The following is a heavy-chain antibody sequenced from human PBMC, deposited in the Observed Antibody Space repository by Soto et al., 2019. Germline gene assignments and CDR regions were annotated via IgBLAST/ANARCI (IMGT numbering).Heavy chain of an antibody. V-gene: IGHV3-23*01. Sequence: GGSLRLSCAASGFTFSSYAMSWVRQAPGKGLEWVSAISGSGGSIYYADSVKGRFTISRDNSKNTLYLQMNSLRAEDTAVYYCAKDLEPNSSGYYVEWAWGQGTLVTVSS. CDR3: AKDLEPNSSGYYVEWA. J-gene: IGHJ5*02. D-gene: IGHD3-22*01. CDR2: ISGSGGSI. CDR1: GFTFSSYA.